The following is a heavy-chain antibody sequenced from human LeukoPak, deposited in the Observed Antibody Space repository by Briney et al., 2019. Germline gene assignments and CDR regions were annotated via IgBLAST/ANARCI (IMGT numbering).Heavy chain of an antibody. CDR2: MYYSGST. J-gene: IGHJ3*02. CDR3: ARVNDYYDSTSYYYFAFDI. D-gene: IGHD3-22*01. Sequence: SETLSLTCTASGGSMRGYYWSWIRQPPGKGPQWIAYMYYSGSTNYNPSLKSRVTISVDTSKNQFSLKLSSVTAADTAVYYCARVNDYYDSTSYYYFAFDIWGQGTMVTVSS. CDR1: GGSMRGYY. V-gene: IGHV4-59*01.